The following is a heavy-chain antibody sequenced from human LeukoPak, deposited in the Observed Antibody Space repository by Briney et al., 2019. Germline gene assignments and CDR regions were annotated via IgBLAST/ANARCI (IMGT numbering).Heavy chain of an antibody. CDR1: GYSFTNYW. CDR2: IYPGDSDA. Sequence: GESLKISCKGSGYSFTNYWIGWVRQMPGKGLKWMGIIYPGDSDARYSPSFQGQVTTSADKSINTAYLQWSSLKASDSAMYYCARRLGGADVFDIWGQGTMVTVSS. D-gene: IGHD3-16*01. V-gene: IGHV5-51*01. J-gene: IGHJ3*02. CDR3: ARRLGGADVFDI.